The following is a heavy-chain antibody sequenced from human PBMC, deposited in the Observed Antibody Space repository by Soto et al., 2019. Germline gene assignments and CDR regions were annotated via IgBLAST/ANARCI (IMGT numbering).Heavy chain of an antibody. D-gene: IGHD6-19*01. CDR3: ARLGSYSSGWYHFDY. CDR1: GYNFTSYH. Sequence: VQLVQSGAEVKKPGASVKVSCKASGYNFTSYHIHWVRQAPRQGLEWMGIMNPSVARTRNAQKFQGRVTMTTDASTSTVHMELSSLRSEDTATYYCARLGSYSSGWYHFDYWGQGTLVTVSS. J-gene: IGHJ4*02. CDR2: MNPSVART. V-gene: IGHV1-46*01.